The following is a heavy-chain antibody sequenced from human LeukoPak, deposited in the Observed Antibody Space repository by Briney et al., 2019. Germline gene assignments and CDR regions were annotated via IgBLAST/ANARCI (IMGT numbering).Heavy chain of an antibody. Sequence: GGSLRLSCAASGFTFSTYWMHWVRQVPGKELVGVSRIKGDGSSSIYADSVKGRFTISRDNAKNTLYLQMNSLRAEDTAVYYCARASTTVTKYGMDVWGQGTTVTVSS. CDR2: IKGDGSSS. V-gene: IGHV3-74*01. D-gene: IGHD4-17*01. CDR1: GFTFSTYW. CDR3: ARASTTVTKYGMDV. J-gene: IGHJ6*02.